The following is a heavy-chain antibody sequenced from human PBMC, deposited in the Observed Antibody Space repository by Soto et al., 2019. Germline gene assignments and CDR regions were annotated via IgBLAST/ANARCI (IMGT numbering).Heavy chain of an antibody. CDR2: ISYDGSNK. CDR3: AKDLRQQLGEYFQH. D-gene: IGHD6-13*01. CDR1: GFTFSSYG. V-gene: IGHV3-30*18. J-gene: IGHJ1*01. Sequence: VGSLRLSCAASGFTFSSYGMHWVRQAPGKGLEWVAVISYDGSNKYYADSVKGRFTISRDNSKNTPYLQMNSLRAEDTAVYYCAKDLRQQLGEYFQHWGQGTLVTVSS.